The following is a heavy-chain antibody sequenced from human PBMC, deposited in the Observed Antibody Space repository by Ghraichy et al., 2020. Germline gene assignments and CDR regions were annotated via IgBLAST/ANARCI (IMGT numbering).Heavy chain of an antibody. J-gene: IGHJ4*02. V-gene: IGHV4-39*01. Sequence: GSLSLTCTVSGDSISSGSFFWGWIRQPPGKGLDWIGSVFYSGSTYYNPSLKSRVTISVDTSKNQFSLKLSSVTAADTAVYWCARQPAATMREFAFDYWGQGTLVTVSS. CDR1: GDSISSGSFF. D-gene: IGHD2-15*01. CDR2: VFYSGST. CDR3: ARQPAATMREFAFDY.